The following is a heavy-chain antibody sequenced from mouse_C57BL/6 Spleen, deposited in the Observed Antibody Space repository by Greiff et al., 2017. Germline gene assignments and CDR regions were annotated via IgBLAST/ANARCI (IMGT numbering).Heavy chain of an antibody. V-gene: IGHV1-26*01. CDR3: ASGSSYVIAY. J-gene: IGHJ3*01. Sequence: EVQLQQSGPELVKPGASVKISCKASGYTFTDYYMNWVKQSHGKSLEWIGDINPNNGGTSYNQKFKGKATLTVDKSSSTAYMELRSLTSEDSAVYYCASGSSYVIAYWGQGTLVTVSA. CDR2: INPNNGGT. D-gene: IGHD1-1*01. CDR1: GYTFTDYY.